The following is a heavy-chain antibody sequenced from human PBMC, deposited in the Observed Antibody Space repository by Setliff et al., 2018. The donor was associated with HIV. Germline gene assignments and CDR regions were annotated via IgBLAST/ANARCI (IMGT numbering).Heavy chain of an antibody. CDR2: IYSSGTT. CDR3: ARESPSMSLDA. V-gene: IGHV4-4*09. J-gene: IGHJ1*01. CDR1: GVSISDHY. Sequence: SETLSLTCFVSGVSISDHYWGWIRQPPGKGLEWIGYIYSSGTTQYNPSVESRVAMSLDTSKNQFSLRLNSVTAADTAVYYCARESPSMSLDAWGQGTLVTVSS. D-gene: IGHD3-10*02.